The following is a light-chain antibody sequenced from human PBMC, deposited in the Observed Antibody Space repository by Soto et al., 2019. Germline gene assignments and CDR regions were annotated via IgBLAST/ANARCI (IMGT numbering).Light chain of an antibody. Sequence: QSVLTQPPSASGTPGQRVTISCSGSFSNIGSNPVNWYQQLPGTAPKLLIYSNNQRPSGVSNRFSGSKSDNTASLTISGLQAEDEADYYCSAYTTRSAVFGTGTKLTVL. J-gene: IGLJ1*01. V-gene: IGLV1-44*01. CDR3: SAYTTRSAV. CDR1: FSNIGSNP. CDR2: SNN.